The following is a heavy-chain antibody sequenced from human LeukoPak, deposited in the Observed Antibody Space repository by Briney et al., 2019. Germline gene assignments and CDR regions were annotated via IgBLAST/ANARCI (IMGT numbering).Heavy chain of an antibody. CDR1: GGSISSYY. CDR3: ARGLYYYDNNNFYYPGY. J-gene: IGHJ4*02. CDR2: IYYSGST. Sequence: SETLSLTCTVSGGSISSYYWSWIRQPPGKGLEWIGYIYYSGSTNYNPSLKSRVTISVDTSKNQFSLKLSSVTAADTAVYYCARGLYYYDNNNFYYPGYWGQGTLVTVSS. D-gene: IGHD3-22*01. V-gene: IGHV4-59*01.